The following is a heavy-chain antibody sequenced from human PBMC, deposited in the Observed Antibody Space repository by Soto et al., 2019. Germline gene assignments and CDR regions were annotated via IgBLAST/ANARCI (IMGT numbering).Heavy chain of an antibody. V-gene: IGHV3-23*01. CDR3: AKVREVYSSGWSEYFQH. D-gene: IGHD6-19*01. CDR1: GFTFSSYA. CDR2: ISGSGGST. Sequence: PGGSLRLSCAASGFTFSSYAMSWVRQAPGKGLEWVSAISGSGGSTYYADSVKGRFTISRDNSKNTLYLQMNSLRAEDTAVYYCAKVREVYSSGWSEYFQHWGQGTLVTVSS. J-gene: IGHJ1*01.